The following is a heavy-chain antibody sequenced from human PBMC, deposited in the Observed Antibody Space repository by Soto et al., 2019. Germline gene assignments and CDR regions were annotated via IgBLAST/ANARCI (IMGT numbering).Heavy chain of an antibody. CDR2: IYYSGIP. D-gene: IGHD3-3*01. V-gene: IGHV4-59*08. J-gene: IGHJ4*02. CDR3: ARHKGGIFGVLTDRPIQY. Sequence: SGTLSLACTVSGGPISSYYWTWIRQSPGKGLEWIGNIYYSGIPNYNPSLGSRVTISVDTSKKQASLKLTSVTAADTAVYYCARHKGGIFGVLTDRPIQYSGQATLVSVSS. CDR1: GGPISSYY.